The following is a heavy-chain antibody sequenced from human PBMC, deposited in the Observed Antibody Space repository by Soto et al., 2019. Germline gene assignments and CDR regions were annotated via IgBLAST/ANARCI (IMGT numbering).Heavy chain of an antibody. CDR3: ARANLSGSGSYYIYGMDV. D-gene: IGHD3-10*01. V-gene: IGHV3-21*01. Sequence: GGSLRLSCAASGFTFSSYSMNWVRQAPGKGLEWVSSISSSSSYIYYADSVKGRFTISRDSAKNSLYLQMNSLRAEDTAVYYCARANLSGSGSYYIYGMDVWGQGTTVTVSS. J-gene: IGHJ6*02. CDR2: ISSSSSYI. CDR1: GFTFSSYS.